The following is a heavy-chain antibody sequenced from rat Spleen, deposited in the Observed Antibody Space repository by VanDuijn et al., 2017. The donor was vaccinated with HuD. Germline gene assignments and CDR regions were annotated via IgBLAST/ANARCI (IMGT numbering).Heavy chain of an antibody. D-gene: IGHD3-4*01. CDR2: IWGDGST. Sequence: VQLKESGPGLVQPSQTLSLTCTVSGFSLTDYSVHWVRQPPGKGLEWMGGIWGDGSTDYNSALKSRLSISRDTSKSQVFLKMNSLQTDDTAIYFCTLNRFDYWGQGVMVTVSS. J-gene: IGHJ2*01. V-gene: IGHV2-19*01. CDR3: TLNRFDY. CDR1: GFSLTDYS.